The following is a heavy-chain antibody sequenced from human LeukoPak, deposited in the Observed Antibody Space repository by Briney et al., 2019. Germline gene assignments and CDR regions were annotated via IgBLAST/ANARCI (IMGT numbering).Heavy chain of an antibody. Sequence: ASVKVSCKASGGTFSSYAISWVRQAPGQGLEWMGRIIPILGIANYAQKFQGRVTITADKSTSTAYMELSSLRSEDTAVYYCASLLAGTGGRFDYWGQGTLVTVSS. CDR3: ASLLAGTGGRFDY. CDR2: IIPILGIA. D-gene: IGHD6-19*01. V-gene: IGHV1-69*04. CDR1: GGTFSSYA. J-gene: IGHJ4*02.